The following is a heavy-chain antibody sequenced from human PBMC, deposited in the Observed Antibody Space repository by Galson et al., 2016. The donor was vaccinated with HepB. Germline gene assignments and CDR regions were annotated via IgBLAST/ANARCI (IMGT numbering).Heavy chain of an antibody. Sequence: SETLSLTCTVSGGSISSIRYYWGWVRQPPGEGLEWIASIYYSGSTSSNPSLRSRVTISVDTSKNQFSLKLSSVTAADTAVYYCARQPNYFGSGSYPSYSDHGGQGTQVTVSS. V-gene: IGHV4-39*01. J-gene: IGHJ4*02. CDR1: GGSISSIRYY. D-gene: IGHD3-10*01. CDR2: IYYSGST. CDR3: ARQPNYFGSGSYPSYSDH.